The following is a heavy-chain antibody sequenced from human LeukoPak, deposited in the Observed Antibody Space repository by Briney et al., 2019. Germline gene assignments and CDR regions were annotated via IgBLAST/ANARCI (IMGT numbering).Heavy chain of an antibody. Sequence: GGSLRLSCAASGFTFSSYGMHWVRQAPGKGLEWVAFIRYDGSNKYYADSVKGRFTISRDNSKNTLYLQMNSLRAEDTAVYYCAKDAAAADLFFDYWGQGTLVTVSS. CDR2: IRYDGSNK. V-gene: IGHV3-30*02. CDR3: AKDAAAADLFFDY. CDR1: GFTFSSYG. J-gene: IGHJ4*02. D-gene: IGHD6-13*01.